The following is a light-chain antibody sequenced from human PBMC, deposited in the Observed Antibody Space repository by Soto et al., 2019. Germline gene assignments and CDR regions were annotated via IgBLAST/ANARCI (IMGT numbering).Light chain of an antibody. CDR3: QQANSFPFT. J-gene: IGKJ3*01. V-gene: IGKV1-12*01. CDR1: QDIHTW. CDR2: GAS. Sequence: DMQMTQSPSSVSASLGDRVTITCRASQDIHTWLAWYQQKPGQAPKLLIYGASHLQSGVPSRFSGSASGTDFTLTISSLQSEDFATYYCQQANSFPFTFGPGTKVDVK.